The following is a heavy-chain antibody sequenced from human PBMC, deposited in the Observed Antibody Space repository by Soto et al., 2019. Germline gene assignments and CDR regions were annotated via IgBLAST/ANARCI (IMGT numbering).Heavy chain of an antibody. CDR2: INSDGSST. Sequence: GGSLRLSCAASGFTFSSYWMHWVRQAPGKGLVWVSRINSDGSSTSYADSVKGRFTISRDDSKNIVYLQMNSLNTEDTAVYYCATGLLRYYAYWGHGTLVTVSS. CDR3: ATGLLRYYAY. CDR1: GFTFSSYW. J-gene: IGHJ4*01. D-gene: IGHD3-9*01. V-gene: IGHV3-74*01.